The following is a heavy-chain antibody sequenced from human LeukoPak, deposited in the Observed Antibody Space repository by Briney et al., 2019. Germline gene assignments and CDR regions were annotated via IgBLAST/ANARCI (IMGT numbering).Heavy chain of an antibody. Sequence: PGGSLRLSCAASGFTFDDYGMSWVRQAPGKGLEWVSGINWNGGSTGYADSLKGRFTISRDNAKNSLYLQMDSLRPEDTAVYYCAFGSQAFDYWGQGTLVTVSS. J-gene: IGHJ4*02. CDR1: GFTFDDYG. CDR3: AFGSQAFDY. V-gene: IGHV3-20*04. D-gene: IGHD1-26*01. CDR2: INWNGGST.